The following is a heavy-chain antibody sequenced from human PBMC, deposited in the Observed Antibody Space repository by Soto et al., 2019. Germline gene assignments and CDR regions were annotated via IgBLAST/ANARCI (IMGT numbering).Heavy chain of an antibody. D-gene: IGHD2-15*01. CDR2: IIPIFGTA. J-gene: IGHJ4*02. V-gene: IGHV1-69*06. Sequence: ASVKVSCKASGGTFSSYAISWVRQAPGQGLEWMGGIIPIFGTANYAQKFQGRVTITADKSTSTAYMELSSLRSEDTAVYYCASRLYCSGGSCYSIPYYFDYWGQGTLVTVSS. CDR1: GGTFSSYA. CDR3: ASRLYCSGGSCYSIPYYFDY.